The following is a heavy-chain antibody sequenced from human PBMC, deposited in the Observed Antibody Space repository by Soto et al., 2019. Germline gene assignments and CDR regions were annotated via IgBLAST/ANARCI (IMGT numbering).Heavy chain of an antibody. CDR1: GGTFSSYT. CDR2: IIPILGIA. J-gene: IGHJ4*02. Sequence: QVQLVQSGAEVTKPGSSVKVSCKASGGTFSSYTISWVRQAPGQGLEWMGRIIPILGIANYAQKFQGRVTITADKSTSTAYMELSSLRSEDTAVYYCARDQSPYYYGSGGYFSHWGQGTLVTVSS. V-gene: IGHV1-69*08. D-gene: IGHD3-10*01. CDR3: ARDQSPYYYGSGGYFSH.